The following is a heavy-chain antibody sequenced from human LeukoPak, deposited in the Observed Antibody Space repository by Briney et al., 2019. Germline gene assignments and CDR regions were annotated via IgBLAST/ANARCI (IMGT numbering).Heavy chain of an antibody. CDR3: TRHLAAADSYYYYGMDV. V-gene: IGHV3-11*01. D-gene: IGHD6-13*01. CDR1: GFTFSDYY. Sequence: PGGSLRLSCAASGFTFSDYYMSWIRQAPGKGLEWVSYISSSGSTIYYADSVKGRFTISRDNAKNSLYLQMNSLRAEDTAVYYCTRHLAAADSYYYYGMDVWGQGTTVTVSS. CDR2: ISSSGSTI. J-gene: IGHJ6*02.